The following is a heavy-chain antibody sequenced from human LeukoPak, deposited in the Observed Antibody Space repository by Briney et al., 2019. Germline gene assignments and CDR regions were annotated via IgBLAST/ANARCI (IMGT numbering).Heavy chain of an antibody. Sequence: PSQTLSLTCTVSGGSISSGDYYWSWIRQPPGKGLEWIGYIYYSGSTYYNPSLKSRVTISVDTSKNQVSLKLSSVTAADTAVYYCARSYYYGSGETSPYFDYWGQGTLVTVSS. J-gene: IGHJ4*02. V-gene: IGHV4-30-4*01. CDR3: ARSYYYGSGETSPYFDY. D-gene: IGHD3-10*01. CDR2: IYYSGST. CDR1: GGSISSGDYY.